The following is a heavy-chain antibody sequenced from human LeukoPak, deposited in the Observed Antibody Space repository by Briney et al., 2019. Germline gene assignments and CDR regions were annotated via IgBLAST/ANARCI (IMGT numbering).Heavy chain of an antibody. CDR2: TSAYNDKT. D-gene: IGHD1-1*01. CDR3: ARGTYFDY. Sequence: ASVKVSCKASGYTFTTYGISWVRQAPGQGLEWMGWTSAYNDKTKYAQKLEGRVTMTTDTSTSTAYMEMRSLRSDDTAVYYCARGTYFDYWGQGTLVTVSS. V-gene: IGHV1-18*01. J-gene: IGHJ4*02. CDR1: GYTFTTYG.